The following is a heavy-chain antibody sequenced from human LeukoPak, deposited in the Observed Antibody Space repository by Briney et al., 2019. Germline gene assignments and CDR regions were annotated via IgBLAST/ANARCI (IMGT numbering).Heavy chain of an antibody. Sequence: ASVKVSCKASGYTFSSYGISWVRQAPGQGLEWMGWISAYNGNTNYAQKLQGRVTMTTDTSTSTAYMELRSLRSDDTAVYYCARESYYGSGSYSPFSDYRGQGTLVTVSS. D-gene: IGHD3-10*01. CDR2: ISAYNGNT. CDR1: GYTFSSYG. CDR3: ARESYYGSGSYSPFSDY. V-gene: IGHV1-18*01. J-gene: IGHJ4*02.